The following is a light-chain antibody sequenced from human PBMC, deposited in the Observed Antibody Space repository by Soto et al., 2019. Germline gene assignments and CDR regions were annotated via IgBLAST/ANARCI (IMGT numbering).Light chain of an antibody. V-gene: IGLV2-8*01. J-gene: IGLJ3*02. CDR3: SSFGGGNKVL. CDR2: EVT. Sequence: QCALTQPPSASGSPGQSVTISCTGTSSDVGGYNFVSWYQQHPGKVPKTVIYEVTKRPSGVPDRFSGSKSGNTASLTVSGLQAEDEADYYCSSFGGGNKVLFGGGTQLTVL. CDR1: SSDVGGYNF.